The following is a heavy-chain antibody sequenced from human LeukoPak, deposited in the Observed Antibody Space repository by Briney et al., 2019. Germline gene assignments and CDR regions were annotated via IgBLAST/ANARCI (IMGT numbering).Heavy chain of an antibody. V-gene: IGHV1-2*02. J-gene: IGHJ4*02. CDR2: INPNGGGT. D-gene: IGHD5-12*01. Sequence: ASVKVSCKASGYTFTGYYMHWVRQAPGQGLEWMGWINPNGGGTSYAQKFQGRVTMTRDTSVTTAYMELSRLRSDDTAVYYCARYSGYDEPFEYWGQGTLVTVYS. CDR3: ARYSGYDEPFEY. CDR1: GYTFTGYY.